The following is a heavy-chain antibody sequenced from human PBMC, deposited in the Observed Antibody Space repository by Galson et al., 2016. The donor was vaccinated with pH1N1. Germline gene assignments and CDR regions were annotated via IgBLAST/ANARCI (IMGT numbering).Heavy chain of an antibody. V-gene: IGHV1-69*13. CDR1: GGNFSSFG. J-gene: IGHJ4*01. Sequence: SVKVSCKASGGNFSSFGISWVRQAPGQGLEWMGGIIGMFAKTNYAQKFQGRVTITADELTSTAYMDLSSLTSEDTAVYYCARSPGYMVTALDNWGHGTLVTVSS. D-gene: IGHD2-21*02. CDR2: IIGMFAKT. CDR3: ARSPGYMVTALDN.